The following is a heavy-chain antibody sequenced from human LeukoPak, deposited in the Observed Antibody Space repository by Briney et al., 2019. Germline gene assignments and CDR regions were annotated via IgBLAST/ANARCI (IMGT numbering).Heavy chain of an antibody. D-gene: IGHD2-15*01. CDR3: ARQLGYCSGGSCYGGSGY. V-gene: IGHV5-51*01. CDR1: GYSFTSYW. CDR2: IYPGDSDT. J-gene: IGHJ4*02. Sequence: GESLKISCKGSGYSFTSYWIGWVRQMPGKGLEWMGIIYPGDSDTTYSPSFQGQVTISADKSISTAYLQWSSLKASDTAMYYCARQLGYCSGGSCYGGSGYWGQGTLVTVSS.